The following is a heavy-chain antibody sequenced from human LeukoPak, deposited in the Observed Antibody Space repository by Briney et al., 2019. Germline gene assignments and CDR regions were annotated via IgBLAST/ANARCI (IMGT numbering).Heavy chain of an antibody. CDR1: GFTFSTYG. Sequence: GGSLRLSCAASGFTFSTYGMHWVRQAPGKGLEGVAFIRYDGSRKYLADSVKGRFTISRDNSKNTLYLQTNNLRAEDTAVYYCAKDSTGITTVTGDGYWGQGTLVTVSS. V-gene: IGHV3-30*02. J-gene: IGHJ4*02. CDR2: IRYDGSRK. CDR3: AKDSTGITTVTGDGY. D-gene: IGHD4-17*01.